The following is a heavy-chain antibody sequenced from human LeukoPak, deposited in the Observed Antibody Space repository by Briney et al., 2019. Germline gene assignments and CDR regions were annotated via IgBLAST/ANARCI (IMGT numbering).Heavy chain of an antibody. J-gene: IGHJ4*02. CDR2: ISWNSGSI. CDR1: GFTFDDYA. Sequence: PGGSLRLSCAASGFTFDDYAMHWVRQAPGKGLEWVSGISWNSGSIGYADSVKGRFTISRDNAKNSLYLQMNSLRAEDTALYYCAKDMGADILTGYYLNWGQGTLVTVSS. D-gene: IGHD3-9*01. CDR3: AKDMGADILTGYYLN. V-gene: IGHV3-9*01.